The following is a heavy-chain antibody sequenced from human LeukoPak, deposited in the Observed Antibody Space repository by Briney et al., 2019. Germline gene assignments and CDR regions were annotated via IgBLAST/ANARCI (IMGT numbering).Heavy chain of an antibody. J-gene: IGHJ4*02. CDR1: GFTFSSYS. CDR3: ASTYDFWSGYSLFDY. D-gene: IGHD3-3*01. CDR2: ISSSSSTI. V-gene: IGHV3-48*01. Sequence: GGSLRLSCAASGFTFSSYSMNWVRQAPGKGLEWVSYISSSSSTIYYADSVKGRFTNSRDNAKNSLYLQMNSLRAEDTAVYYCASTYDFWSGYSLFDYWGQGTLVTVSS.